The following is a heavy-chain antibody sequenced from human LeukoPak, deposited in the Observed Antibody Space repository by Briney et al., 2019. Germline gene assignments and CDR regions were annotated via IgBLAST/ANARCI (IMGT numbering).Heavy chain of an antibody. Sequence: GGSLRLSCAASGFTFSSYVMHWVRQAPGKGLEWVAVIWYDGSNKYYADSVKGRFTISRDKSKNRLYLQMNSLRAEDTAVYYCARENGYCSSTSCSQVYYGMDVWGQGTTVTVSS. CDR3: ARENGYCSSTSCSQVYYGMDV. V-gene: IGHV3-33*01. D-gene: IGHD2-2*03. CDR2: IWYDGSNK. J-gene: IGHJ6*02. CDR1: GFTFSSYV.